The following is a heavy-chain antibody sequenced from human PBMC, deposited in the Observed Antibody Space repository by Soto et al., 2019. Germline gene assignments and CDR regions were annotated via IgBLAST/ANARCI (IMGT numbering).Heavy chain of an antibody. CDR1: GASISSYY. Sequence: ETLSLTCSVSGASISSYYWSWIRQPPGKGLEWIGYIYYSGSTNYNPSLKSRVSISVDTSKNLFSLKLSSVTAADTAVYYCARSGYSYGPNPLLYWGQGTLVTVSS. J-gene: IGHJ4*02. CDR2: IYYSGST. V-gene: IGHV4-59*12. CDR3: ARSGYSYGPNPLLY. D-gene: IGHD5-18*01.